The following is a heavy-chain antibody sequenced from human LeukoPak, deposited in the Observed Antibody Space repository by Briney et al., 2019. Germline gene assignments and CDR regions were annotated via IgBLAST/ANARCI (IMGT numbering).Heavy chain of an antibody. Sequence: GGSLRLSCAASGFSFSSYWMSWVRQAPGKGLEWVANIKEDGSEKNYVDSVKGRFTISRDNAKNSLYLQMNSLRAEDTAVYYCARGNAPLPFDYWGQGTLVTVSS. CDR1: GFSFSSYW. CDR2: IKEDGSEK. V-gene: IGHV3-7*01. D-gene: IGHD2-2*01. CDR3: ARGNAPLPFDY. J-gene: IGHJ4*02.